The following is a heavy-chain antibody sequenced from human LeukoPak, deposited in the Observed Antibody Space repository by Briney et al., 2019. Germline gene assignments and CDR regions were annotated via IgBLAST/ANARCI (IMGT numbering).Heavy chain of an antibody. CDR2: ISYDGSNK. J-gene: IGHJ3*02. Sequence: GGSLRLSCAASGFTFSSYGMHWVRQAPGKGLEWVAVISYDGSNKYYADSVKGRFTISRDNSKNTLYLQMNSLRAEDTAVYYCARDRYCSGGSCYSGAFDIWGQGTMVTVSS. CDR1: GFTFSSYG. CDR3: ARDRYCSGGSCYSGAFDI. D-gene: IGHD2-15*01. V-gene: IGHV3-30*19.